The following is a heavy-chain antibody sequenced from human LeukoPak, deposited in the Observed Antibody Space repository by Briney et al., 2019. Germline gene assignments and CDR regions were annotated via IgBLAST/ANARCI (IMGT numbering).Heavy chain of an antibody. V-gene: IGHV3-53*01. CDR2: IYSGSST. Sequence: GGSLRLSCVASGFTVSSNYMSWVRQAPGKGLEWVSVIYSGSSTYYAESVKGRFTISRNTSKNTLYLQMNSLRADDTAVYYCARDRSSGWYVYDYWGQGALVTVSS. D-gene: IGHD6-19*01. CDR3: ARDRSSGWYVYDY. J-gene: IGHJ4*02. CDR1: GFTVSSNY.